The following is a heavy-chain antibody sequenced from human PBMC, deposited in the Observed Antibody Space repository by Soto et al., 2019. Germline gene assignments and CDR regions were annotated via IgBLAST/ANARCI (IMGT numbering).Heavy chain of an antibody. Sequence: SETLSLTCTVSGGSISSYYWSWIRQPPGKGLEWIGYIYYSGSTNYNPSLKSRVTISVDTSKNQFSLKLSSVTAADTAVYYCARRLDFWSGYLDYWGQGTLVTVSS. V-gene: IGHV4-59*08. CDR3: ARRLDFWSGYLDY. J-gene: IGHJ4*02. CDR2: IYYSGST. D-gene: IGHD3-3*01. CDR1: GGSISSYY.